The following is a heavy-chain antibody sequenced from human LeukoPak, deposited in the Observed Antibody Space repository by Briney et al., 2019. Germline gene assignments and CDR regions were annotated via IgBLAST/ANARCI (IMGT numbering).Heavy chain of an antibody. CDR3: ARNNGMDV. Sequence: SGGSLRLSCAASVFALSSHWMMWVRQVRWRGPEWVANVNRDGSETYYLDSVKGRFTISKDNAKNSLYLQMNSLRAEDTALYHCARNNGMDVWGQGTTVIVSS. CDR1: VFALSSHW. CDR2: VNRDGSET. J-gene: IGHJ6*02. V-gene: IGHV3-7*03.